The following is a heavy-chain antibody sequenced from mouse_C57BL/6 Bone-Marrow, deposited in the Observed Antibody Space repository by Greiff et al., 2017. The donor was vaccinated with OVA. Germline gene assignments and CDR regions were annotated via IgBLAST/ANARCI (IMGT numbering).Heavy chain of an antibody. CDR2: IYPRSGNT. D-gene: IGHD2-3*01. CDR1: GYTFTSYG. V-gene: IGHV1-81*01. J-gene: IGHJ1*03. CDR3: ARWGYYPHWYFDV. Sequence: QVQLQQSGAELARPGASVKLSCKASGYTFTSYGISWVKQRTGQGLEWIGEIYPRSGNTYYNEKFKGKATQTADKSSSTAYMELRSLTSEDSAVYFCARWGYYPHWYFDVWGTGTTVTVSS.